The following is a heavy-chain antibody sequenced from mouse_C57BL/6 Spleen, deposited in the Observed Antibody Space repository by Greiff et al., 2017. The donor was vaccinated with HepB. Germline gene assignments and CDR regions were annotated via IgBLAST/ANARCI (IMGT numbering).Heavy chain of an antibody. CDR2: IDPEDGET. CDR3: ARSDYLFAY. V-gene: IGHV14-2*01. Sequence: EVQLQQSGAELVKPGASVKLSCKASGFNFNDYYMNWVKQRTEQGLEWIGRIDPEDGETKYAQKFQGKATITADTSSNTAYLQLSSLTSEDTAVYYFARSDYLFAYWGQGTLVTVSS. CDR1: GFNFNDYY. D-gene: IGHD2-4*01. J-gene: IGHJ3*01.